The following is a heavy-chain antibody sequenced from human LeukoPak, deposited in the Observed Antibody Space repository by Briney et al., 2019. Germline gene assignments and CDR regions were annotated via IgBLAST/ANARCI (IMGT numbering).Heavy chain of an antibody. CDR2: INHSGST. V-gene: IGHV4-61*10. D-gene: IGHD3-3*01. J-gene: IGHJ4*02. Sequence: SETLSLTCTVSGDSISSDNFYWSWIRQPAGKGLEWIGEINHSGSTNYNPSLKSRVTISVDTSKNQFSLKLSSVTAADTAVYYCARGGPNYDFWSGYISRQYYFDYWGQGTLVTVSS. CDR3: ARGGPNYDFWSGYISRQYYFDY. CDR1: GDSISSDNFY.